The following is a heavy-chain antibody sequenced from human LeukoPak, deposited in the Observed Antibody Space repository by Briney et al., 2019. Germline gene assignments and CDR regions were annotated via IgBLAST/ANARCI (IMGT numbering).Heavy chain of an antibody. CDR2: INSDGTST. Sequence: GGSLRLSCAASGFTFSSYSMNWVRQAPGKGLEWVSHINSDGTSTRFADSVKGRFTISRDNAKNTLYLQMNSLRAEDTAVYYCGRSYSGANWGQGTLVTVPS. J-gene: IGHJ4*02. D-gene: IGHD1-26*01. V-gene: IGHV3-74*01. CDR1: GFTFSSYS. CDR3: GRSYSGAN.